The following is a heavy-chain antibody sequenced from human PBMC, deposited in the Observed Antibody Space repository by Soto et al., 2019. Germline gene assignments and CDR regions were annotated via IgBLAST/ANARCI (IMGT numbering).Heavy chain of an antibody. CDR1: GFSLSTGGVG. Sequence: QITLMESGPTLVKPTQTLTLTCTFSGFSLSTGGVGVGWIRQPPGKALEWLALIYWDDDKRYSPSLRSRLTITKDTSKNQVVLTMTNMHPVDTAPYYCTHSRCGGDCLQSYSSHYYYGMDVWGQGTTVTVSS. J-gene: IGHJ6*02. CDR2: IYWDDDK. D-gene: IGHD2-21*02. V-gene: IGHV2-5*02. CDR3: THSRCGGDCLQSYSSHYYYGMDV.